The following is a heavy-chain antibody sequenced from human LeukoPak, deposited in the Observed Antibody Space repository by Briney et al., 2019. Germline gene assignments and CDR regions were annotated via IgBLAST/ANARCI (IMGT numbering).Heavy chain of an antibody. Sequence: ASVKVSCKASGYTFTGYYIHWVRQAPGQGLEWMGWINPNSGGTNYAQKFQGRVTMTRDTSISTAYMELSRLRSDDTAVYYCARAYYDILTGYYHPYFDYWGQGTLVTVSS. CDR3: ARAYYDILTGYYHPYFDY. V-gene: IGHV1-2*02. CDR2: INPNSGGT. D-gene: IGHD3-9*01. J-gene: IGHJ4*02. CDR1: GYTFTGYY.